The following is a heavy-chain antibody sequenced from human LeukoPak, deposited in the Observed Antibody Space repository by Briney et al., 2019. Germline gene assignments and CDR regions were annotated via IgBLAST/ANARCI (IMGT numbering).Heavy chain of an antibody. CDR3: ERVKGGVWGSYRLGFDP. CDR2: ISAYNGNT. CDR1: GYTSTDYY. J-gene: IGHJ5*02. V-gene: IGHV1-18*04. Sequence: ASVTVSCKASGYTSTDYYIHWVRQAPGQGLEWMGWISAYNGNTNYAQKLQGRVTMTTDTSTSTAYMELRSLRSDDTAVYYCERVKGGVWGSYRLGFDPWGQGTLVTVSS. D-gene: IGHD3-16*02.